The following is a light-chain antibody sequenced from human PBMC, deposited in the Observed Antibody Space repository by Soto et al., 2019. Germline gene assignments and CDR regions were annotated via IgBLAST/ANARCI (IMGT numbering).Light chain of an antibody. CDR3: QQNYSLPIT. V-gene: IGKV4-1*01. CDR2: WAS. J-gene: IGKJ5*01. Sequence: DIVMTQSPDSLAVSLGERAAINCKSSQSVLFTSNNKNYLAWYRQKPGQPPKLLISWASSRESGVPDRFSGGGSGTDFTLTISSLQPEDFATYYCQQNYSLPITFGQGTRLEIK. CDR1: QSVLFTSNNKNY.